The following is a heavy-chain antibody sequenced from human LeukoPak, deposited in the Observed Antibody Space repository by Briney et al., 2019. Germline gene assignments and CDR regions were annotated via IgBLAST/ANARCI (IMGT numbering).Heavy chain of an antibody. J-gene: IGHJ4*02. CDR2: ISAYNGDT. D-gene: IGHD5-24*01. CDR1: GYTFTNYG. CDR3: ARDSGGYNPRFDY. Sequence: ASVTVSCKASGYTFTNYGFSWVRQAPGQGLEWMAWISAYNGDTNYAQQFLGRLTMTTDTSTTTAYMELWSLRSDDTAVYYCARDSGGYNPRFDYWGQGTLVTVSS. V-gene: IGHV1-18*01.